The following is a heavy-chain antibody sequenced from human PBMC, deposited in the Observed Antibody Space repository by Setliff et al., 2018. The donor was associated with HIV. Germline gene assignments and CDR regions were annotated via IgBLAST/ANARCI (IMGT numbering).Heavy chain of an antibody. CDR1: GGSISSSSYY. CDR3: ARLDVDIAMAPGY. J-gene: IGHJ4*02. Sequence: SETLSLTCTVSGGSISSSSYYWDWIRQPPGKGLEWIGSIYHSGSTYYTPSLNSRVTISVDTSKNQFSLKLSSVTAADTAVYYCARLDVDIAMAPGYWGQGMLVTVSS. D-gene: IGHD5-18*01. CDR2: IYHSGST. V-gene: IGHV4-39*07.